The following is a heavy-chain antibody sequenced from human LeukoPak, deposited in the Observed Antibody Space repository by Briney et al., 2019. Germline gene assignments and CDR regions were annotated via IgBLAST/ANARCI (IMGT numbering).Heavy chain of an antibody. CDR1: GXSISSYY. CDR2: IYSSGST. Sequence: SETLSLTCSVSGXSISSYYWSWIRQPPGKGLEWIGYIYSSGSTNYNPSLKSRVTISVDTSKNQFSLKLSSVTAADTAVYYCARDRTAVTGFDYWGQGTLVTVSS. J-gene: IGHJ4*02. V-gene: IGHV4-59*01. CDR3: ARDRTAVTGFDY. D-gene: IGHD4-17*01.